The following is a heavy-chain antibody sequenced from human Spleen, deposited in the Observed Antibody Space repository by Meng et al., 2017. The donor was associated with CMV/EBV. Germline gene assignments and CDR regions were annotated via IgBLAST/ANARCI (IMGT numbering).Heavy chain of an antibody. CDR2: INPSGGST. Sequence: ASVKVSCKASGYTFTSYYMRWVRQAPGQGLEWMGIINPSGGSTSYAQKFQGRVTMTRDTSTSTVYMELSSLRSEDTAVYYCARNYDSSGYYDTFDYWGQGTLVTVSS. J-gene: IGHJ4*02. V-gene: IGHV1-46*01. D-gene: IGHD3-22*01. CDR3: ARNYDSSGYYDTFDY. CDR1: GYTFTSYY.